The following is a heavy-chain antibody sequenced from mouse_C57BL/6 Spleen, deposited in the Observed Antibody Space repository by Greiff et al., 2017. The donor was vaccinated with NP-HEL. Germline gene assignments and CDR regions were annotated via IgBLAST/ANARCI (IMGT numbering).Heavy chain of an antibody. J-gene: IGHJ1*03. CDR2: IHPNSGST. V-gene: IGHV1-64*01. Sequence: QVQLQQPGAELVKPGASVKLSCKASGYTFTSYWMHWVKQRPGQGLEWIGMIHPNSGSTNYNEKFKSKATLTVDKSSSTAYMQLSSLTSEDSAVYYCARGVTTVVRYFDVWGTGTTVTVSS. CDR3: ARGVTTVVRYFDV. CDR1: GYTFTSYW. D-gene: IGHD1-1*01.